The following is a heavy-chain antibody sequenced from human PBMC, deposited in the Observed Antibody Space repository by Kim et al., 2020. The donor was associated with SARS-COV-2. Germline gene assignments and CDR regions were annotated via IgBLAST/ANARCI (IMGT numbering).Heavy chain of an antibody. J-gene: IGHJ3*01. CDR1: GNTFSSYA. D-gene: IGHD3-10*01. V-gene: IGHV7-4-1*02. CDR2: INTNTGKP. CDR3: ASSMVYGVISAFDL. Sequence: ASVMVSCKASGNTFSSYAMNWVRQAPGQGLEWMGWINTNTGKPAYAQGFTGRFVFSLDTSVSTTYLQISSLKSEDTAVYYCASSMVYGVISAFDLWGQGTMVTVSS.